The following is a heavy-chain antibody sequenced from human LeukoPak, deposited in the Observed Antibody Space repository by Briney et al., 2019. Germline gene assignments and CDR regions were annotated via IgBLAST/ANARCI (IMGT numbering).Heavy chain of an antibody. J-gene: IGHJ4*02. D-gene: IGHD2/OR15-2a*01. CDR1: GFTFSSFN. Sequence: GGSLRLSCATSGFTFSSFNMNWVRQAPGKGLEWVSHISSSSDYISYADSVKGRFTISRDNADNTLYLQLNSLRAEDTAVYYCARVSFCPRCHFDYWGQGTLVTVSS. CDR3: ARVSFCPRCHFDY. CDR2: ISSSSDYI. V-gene: IGHV3-21*01.